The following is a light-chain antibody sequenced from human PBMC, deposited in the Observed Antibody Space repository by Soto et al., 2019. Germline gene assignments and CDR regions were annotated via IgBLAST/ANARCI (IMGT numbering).Light chain of an antibody. CDR3: HKYNSAPRT. CDR2: AAS. Sequence: DIQMTQSPSSLSASVGDRVTITFRASQGISNYLAWYQQKPGKVPKLLIYAASTLQSGDPSRFSGRGSGTDFTLTISILQPEDVATYYCHKYNSAPRTFGQGTKVEI. J-gene: IGKJ1*01. V-gene: IGKV1-27*01. CDR1: QGISNY.